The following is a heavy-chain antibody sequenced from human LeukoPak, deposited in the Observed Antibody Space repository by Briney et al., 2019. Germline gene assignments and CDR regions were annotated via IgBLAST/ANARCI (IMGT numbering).Heavy chain of an antibody. D-gene: IGHD6-13*01. J-gene: IGHJ4*02. CDR2: IWYDGSNK. V-gene: IGHV3-33*06. Sequence: GGSLRLSCAASGFTFSSYGMHWVRQAPGKGLEWVAVIWYDGSNKYYADSVKGRFTISRDNSKNTLYLQMNSLRAEDTAVYYCAKGAAAGKYYFDYWGRGTLVTVSS. CDR3: AKGAAAGKYYFDY. CDR1: GFTFSSYG.